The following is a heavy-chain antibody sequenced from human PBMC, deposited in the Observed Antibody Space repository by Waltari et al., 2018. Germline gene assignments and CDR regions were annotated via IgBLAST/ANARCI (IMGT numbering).Heavy chain of an antibody. CDR3: ATLGGFYDTWTGYSDF. CDR2: VVPEHGET. CDR1: GYFFADYY. Sequence: EVQLVQSGAELKKPGTTVKIPCKVSGYFFADYYIHWVQQAPGKGLEWMGLVVPEHGETKYAEKFQGRVTITADKSTDTAYMELSSLRSDDTAVYYCATLGGFYDTWTGYSDFWGQGTLVTVSS. D-gene: IGHD3-9*01. V-gene: IGHV1-69-2*01. J-gene: IGHJ4*02.